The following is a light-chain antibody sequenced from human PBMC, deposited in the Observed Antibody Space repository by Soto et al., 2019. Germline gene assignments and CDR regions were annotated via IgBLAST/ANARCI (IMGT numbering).Light chain of an antibody. J-gene: IGKJ1*01. Sequence: HSRGTMSLSPGERATLSCRASQSVSSSYLAWYQQKPGQAPRLLIYGASSRATGIPDRFSGSGSGTDFTLTISRLEPADFAVYYWQQYGSSPPTFGQGTKVDIK. CDR2: GAS. CDR3: QQYGSSPPT. V-gene: IGKV3-20*01. CDR1: QSVSSSY.